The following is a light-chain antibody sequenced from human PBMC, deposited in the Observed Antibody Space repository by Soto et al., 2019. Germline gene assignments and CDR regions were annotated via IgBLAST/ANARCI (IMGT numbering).Light chain of an antibody. CDR2: WAS. Sequence: DIVMTQSPDSLAVSLGERATINCKSSQSVLYSSNNKNYLAWYQQKPGQPPKLLIDWASTRESGVPDRFSGSGSGTDSTLTISSLQAEDVAVYYCQQYYSTPKTFGQGTKLEIK. CDR3: QQYYSTPKT. CDR1: QSVLYSSNNKNY. J-gene: IGKJ2*01. V-gene: IGKV4-1*01.